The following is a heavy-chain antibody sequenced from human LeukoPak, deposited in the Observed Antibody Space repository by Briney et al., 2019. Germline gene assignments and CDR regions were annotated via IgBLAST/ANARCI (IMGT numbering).Heavy chain of an antibody. J-gene: IGHJ5*02. D-gene: IGHD3-10*01. Sequence: PETLSLTCTVSGGSISCYCWIWIRQPAGKGLAWVGRICSSGNTIYNPSLKSRVTMSLDMSNNQFSLRLSSVTAADTAVYYCARDRGTDGSDQLDPWGQGTLVTVSS. V-gene: IGHV4-4*07. CDR3: ARDRGTDGSDQLDP. CDR1: GGSISCYC. CDR2: ICSSGNT.